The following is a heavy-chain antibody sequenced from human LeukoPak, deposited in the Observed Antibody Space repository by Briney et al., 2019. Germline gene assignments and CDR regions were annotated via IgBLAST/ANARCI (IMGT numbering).Heavy chain of an antibody. V-gene: IGHV1-69*13. CDR1: GYTFTSYY. CDR3: ARDKWLQSEGYFDY. CDR2: IIPIFGTA. J-gene: IGHJ4*02. Sequence: SVKVSCKASGYTFTSYYMHWVRQAPGQGLEWMGGIIPIFGTANYAQKFQGRVTITADESTSTAYMELSSLRSEDTAVYYCARDKWLQSEGYFDYWGQGTLVTVSS. D-gene: IGHD5-24*01.